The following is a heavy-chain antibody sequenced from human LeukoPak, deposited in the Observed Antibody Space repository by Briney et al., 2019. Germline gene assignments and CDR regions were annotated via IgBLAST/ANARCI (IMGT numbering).Heavy chain of an antibody. D-gene: IGHD1-26*01. J-gene: IGHJ4*02. V-gene: IGHV1-46*01. Sequence: ASVKVSCKASGYIFTGYYMHWVRQAPGQGLEWMGLINPSGGNTNYAQNFQGRVTMTRDTSTSTVYMGLSSLRSDDTAVYYCARVLVGATYFDYWGQGTLVTVSS. CDR1: GYIFTGYY. CDR2: INPSGGNT. CDR3: ARVLVGATYFDY.